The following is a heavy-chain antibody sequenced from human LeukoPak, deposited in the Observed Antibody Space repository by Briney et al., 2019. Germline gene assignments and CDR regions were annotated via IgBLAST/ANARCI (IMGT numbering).Heavy chain of an antibody. D-gene: IGHD3-10*01. CDR3: ARQNMVRGVIGFDY. CDR2: IWYDGSNK. Sequence: GRSLRLSSAASGFTFSSYGMHWVRQAPGKGLERVAVIWYDGSNKYYADSVKGRFTISRDNSKNTLYLQMNSLRAEDTAVYYCARQNMVRGVIGFDYWGQGTLVTVYS. CDR1: GFTFSSYG. J-gene: IGHJ4*02. V-gene: IGHV3-33*01.